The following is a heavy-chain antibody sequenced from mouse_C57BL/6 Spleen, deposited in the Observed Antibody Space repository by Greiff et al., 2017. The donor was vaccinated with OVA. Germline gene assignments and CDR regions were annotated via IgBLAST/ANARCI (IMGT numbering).Heavy chain of an antibody. CDR3: ARMEGTWYFDV. CDR2: IDPEDGET. CDR1: GFNIKDYY. V-gene: IGHV14-2*01. Sequence: EVKVVESGAELVKPGASVKLSCTASGFNIKDYYMHWVKQRTEQGLEWIGRIDPEDGETKYAPKFQGKATITADTSSNTAYLQLSSLTSEDTAVYYCARMEGTWYFDVWGTGTTVTVSS. D-gene: IGHD3-3*01. J-gene: IGHJ1*03.